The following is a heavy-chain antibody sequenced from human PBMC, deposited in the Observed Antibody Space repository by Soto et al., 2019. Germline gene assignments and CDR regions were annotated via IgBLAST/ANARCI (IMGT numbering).Heavy chain of an antibody. V-gene: IGHV4-4*09. CDR1: GGSMDGYY. Sequence: SSETLSLTCSVSGGSMDGYYWSWIRQTPGQGLEWLGYIYFSGSTRYNPSLKSRLTISLDKSKRQFSMSLSSVTAADTAVYYCARSVATPGTNIDFWGQGTLVTVS. D-gene: IGHD6-13*01. J-gene: IGHJ4*02. CDR2: IYFSGST. CDR3: ARSVATPGTNIDF.